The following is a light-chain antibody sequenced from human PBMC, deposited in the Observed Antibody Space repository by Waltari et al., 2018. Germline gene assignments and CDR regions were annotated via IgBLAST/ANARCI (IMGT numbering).Light chain of an antibody. CDR3: QHYNNWSGA. J-gene: IGKJ3*01. CDR2: GAS. Sequence: EIVMTQSPATLSVSPGERATLSCRASQTVNSNLACFQQRPGQAPRLLIYGASTRATGIPDRFSGSGSGTEFTLTISSLQSEDFAVYYCQHYNNWSGAFGPGTKVDIK. V-gene: IGKV3-15*01. CDR1: QTVNSN.